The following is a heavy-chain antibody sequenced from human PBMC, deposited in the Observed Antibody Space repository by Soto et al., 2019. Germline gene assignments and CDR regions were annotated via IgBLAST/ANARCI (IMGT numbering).Heavy chain of an antibody. CDR2: IHSDGSST. D-gene: IGHD1-26*01. CDR3: ARGDRGAFDL. V-gene: IGHV3-74*01. CDR1: GFTFSYYW. J-gene: IGHJ3*01. Sequence: EVQLLESGGGLVQPGESLRLSCAASGFTFSYYWMHWVRQAPGMGLMWVSRIHSDGSSTTYAGSVKGRFTNSRDNARNTLYLQMNSLRAEDTAVYYCARGDRGAFDLWGQGTVLTVSP.